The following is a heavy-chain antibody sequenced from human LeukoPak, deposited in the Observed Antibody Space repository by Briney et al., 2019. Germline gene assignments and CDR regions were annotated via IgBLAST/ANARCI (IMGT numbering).Heavy chain of an antibody. V-gene: IGHV1-2*04. Sequence: ASVKVSCKASGYTFTGYYMHWVRQAPGQGLEWMGWINPNSGGTNYAQKFQGWVTMTRDTSISTAYMELSRLRSDDTAVYYCARTGVGGVIVGYFDYWGQGTLVTVSS. CDR1: GYTFTGYY. CDR2: INPNSGGT. D-gene: IGHD3-16*02. CDR3: ARTGVGGVIVGYFDY. J-gene: IGHJ4*02.